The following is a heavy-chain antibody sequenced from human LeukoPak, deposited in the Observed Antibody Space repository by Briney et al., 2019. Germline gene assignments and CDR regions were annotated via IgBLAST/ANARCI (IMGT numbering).Heavy chain of an antibody. D-gene: IGHD3-16*02. V-gene: IGHV1-46*01. Sequence: ASVKVSCKASGYTFTSYYMHWVRQAPGQGLEWMGIINPSGGSTSYAQKFQGRVTMTRDTSTSTVYMELSSLRSEDTAVYYCARVPGDYVWGSYHTPYFDYWGQGTLVTVSS. CDR2: INPSGGST. CDR1: GYTFTSYY. CDR3: ARVPGDYVWGSYHTPYFDY. J-gene: IGHJ4*02.